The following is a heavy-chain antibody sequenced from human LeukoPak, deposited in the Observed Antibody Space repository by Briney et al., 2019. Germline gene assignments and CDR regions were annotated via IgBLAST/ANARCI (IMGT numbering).Heavy chain of an antibody. Sequence: GGSLRLSCAASGFTVSSNYMSWVRQAPGKGLEWVSVIYSGGSTYYADSVKGRFTISRDNSKNTLYLQMNSLRAEDTAVYYCASGKSMGGHCNYDSSWAYWGQGTLVTVSS. CDR1: GFTVSSNY. J-gene: IGHJ4*02. D-gene: IGHD3-22*01. CDR3: ASGKSMGGHCNYDSSWAY. V-gene: IGHV3-66*02. CDR2: IYSGGST.